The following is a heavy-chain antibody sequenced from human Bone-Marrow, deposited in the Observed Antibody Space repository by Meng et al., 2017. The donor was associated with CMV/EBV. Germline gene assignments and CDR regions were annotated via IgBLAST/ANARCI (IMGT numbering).Heavy chain of an antibody. D-gene: IGHD2-2*01. V-gene: IGHV3-30*02. CDR1: GFTFSSYG. Sequence: GGSLRLSCAASGFTFSSYGMHWVRQAPGKGLEWVAFIRYDGSNKYYADSVKGRLTISRDNSKNTLYLQMNSLRAEDTAVYYCAKVGKPYCSSTSCPLDYWGQGTLVTVSS. CDR3: AKVGKPYCSSTSCPLDY. J-gene: IGHJ4*02. CDR2: IRYDGSNK.